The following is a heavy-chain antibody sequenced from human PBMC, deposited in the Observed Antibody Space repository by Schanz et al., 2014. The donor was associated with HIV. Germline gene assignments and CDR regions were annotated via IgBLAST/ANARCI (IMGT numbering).Heavy chain of an antibody. Sequence: EVQLLESGGNLVHPGGSLRLSCAASGFTFRDSVVSWVRQAPGKGLEWVSGISGSGGSTYYADSVKGRFTISRDNSKNTLYMQMNSLRVEDTAVYYCAKDMRNYYEWGDWFDPWGQGTLVTVSS. J-gene: IGHJ5*02. D-gene: IGHD3-22*01. CDR3: AKDMRNYYEWGDWFDP. V-gene: IGHV3-23*01. CDR1: GFTFRDSV. CDR2: ISGSGGST.